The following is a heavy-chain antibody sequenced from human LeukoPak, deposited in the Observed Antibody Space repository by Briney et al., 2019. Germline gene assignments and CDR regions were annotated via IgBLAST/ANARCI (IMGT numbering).Heavy chain of an antibody. CDR1: GGSISSYY. J-gene: IGHJ4*02. V-gene: IGHV4-59*01. Sequence: SETLSLTCTVSGGSISSYYWSWIRQPPGKGLEWIGYIYYSGSTNYNPSLKGRVTISVDTSKNQFSLKLSSVTAADTAVYYCARDLKLYYFDYWGQGTLVTVSS. CDR3: ARDLKLYYFDY. CDR2: IYYSGST. D-gene: IGHD6-6*01.